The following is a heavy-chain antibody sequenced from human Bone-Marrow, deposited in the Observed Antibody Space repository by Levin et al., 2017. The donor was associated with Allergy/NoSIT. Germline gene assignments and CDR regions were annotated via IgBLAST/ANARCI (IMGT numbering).Heavy chain of an antibody. J-gene: IGHJ5*02. D-gene: IGHD2-15*01. Sequence: GASVKVSCKTSEYTLTGYYLHWVRQAPGQGLEWLGWISPHGGGTNYAQKFKGRVNMTRDTSINTAYMELNRLRVDDTAVYYCTKGVGYCSGGSCYFWFDPWGEGTLVTVS. CDR2: ISPHGGGT. CDR3: TKGVGYCSGGSCYFWFDP. V-gene: IGHV1-2*02. CDR1: EYTLTGYY.